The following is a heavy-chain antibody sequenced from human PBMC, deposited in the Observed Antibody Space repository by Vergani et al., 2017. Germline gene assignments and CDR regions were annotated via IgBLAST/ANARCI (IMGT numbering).Heavy chain of an antibody. CDR1: GYTFPNYA. CDR2: IIPSLATT. CDR3: ARATCSGGSCYRGFEY. Sequence: QVQLVQSGSELKKPGASVKVSCKASGYTFPNYAMNWVRQAPGQGLEWMGSIIPSLATTIYAQKFQGRVTITADESTSTAYMELSSLKSEDTAVFYCARATCSGGSCYRGFEYWGQGSLITVSS. V-gene: IGHV1-69*11. D-gene: IGHD2-15*01. J-gene: IGHJ4*02.